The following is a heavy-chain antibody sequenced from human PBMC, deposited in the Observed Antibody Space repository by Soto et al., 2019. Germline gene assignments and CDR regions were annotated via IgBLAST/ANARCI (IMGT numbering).Heavy chain of an antibody. V-gene: IGHV4-28*05. CDR3: AGISGTAAGPIDY. J-gene: IGHJ4*02. CDR1: GYSISSSNW. D-gene: IGHD6-13*01. CDR2: NYYSGSI. Sequence: QVQLQESGPGLVKPSDTLSLTGAVSGYSISSSNWWGWIRQPPGKGLEWIGHNYYSGSIYHTPSLKSRVTLSVDTSNNQFSLKMTSVTAVDTAVYYCAGISGTAAGPIDYWGQGTLVTVSS.